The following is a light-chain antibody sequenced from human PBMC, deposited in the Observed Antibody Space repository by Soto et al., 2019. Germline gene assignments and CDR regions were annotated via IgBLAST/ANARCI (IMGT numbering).Light chain of an antibody. CDR3: QKYGISSVT. J-gene: IGKJ5*01. CDR1: QTISSGF. Sequence: EIVLTQSPGILYLSPGDSATLSCRGSQTISSGFLAWYQQKFGQAPRLLIYDESNRATGVPDRLSGSGSGTDLSLTISRLEPEDFAVYYCQKYGISSVTXGQGTRLEIK. V-gene: IGKV3-20*01. CDR2: DES.